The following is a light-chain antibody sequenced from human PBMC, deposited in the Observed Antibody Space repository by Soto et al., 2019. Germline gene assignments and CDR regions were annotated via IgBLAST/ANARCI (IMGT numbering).Light chain of an antibody. CDR3: QQFLSYPIT. Sequence: IQLTQSPASLSASVGERVTITCRASQDIRGALAWYQQSPGEAPQLLIYDASTLESGVPSRFSGSSSGSHFTLTISSLQPEDFATYYCQQFLSYPITFGQGTRLEI. J-gene: IGKJ5*01. CDR2: DAS. V-gene: IGKV1-13*02. CDR1: QDIRGA.